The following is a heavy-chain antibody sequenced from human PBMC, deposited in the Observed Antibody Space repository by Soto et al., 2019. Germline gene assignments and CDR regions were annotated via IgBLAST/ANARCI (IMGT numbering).Heavy chain of an antibody. V-gene: IGHV4-39*02. CDR3: ARDLGHDFWSGYSKNWFDP. J-gene: IGHJ5*02. Sequence: PSETLSLTCSVSGCSICGSSYYWGWIRQPPGKGLEWIGSIHYSGKTYYNPSLKSRVTSSVDTSKNQVSLRLRFVTAADTAVYYCARDLGHDFWSGYSKNWFDPWGPGTLVPSPQ. CDR2: IHYSGKT. CDR1: GCSICGSSYY. D-gene: IGHD3-3*01.